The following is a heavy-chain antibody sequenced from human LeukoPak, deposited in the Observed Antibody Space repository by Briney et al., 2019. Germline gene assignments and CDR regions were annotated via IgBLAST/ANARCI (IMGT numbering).Heavy chain of an antibody. J-gene: IGHJ5*02. CDR3: ARDSSGWYRTTKNWFDP. CDR2: IYYSGST. D-gene: IGHD6-19*01. CDR1: GYSISSGYY. Sequence: SETLSLTCTVSGYSISSGYYWGWIRQPPGKGLERIGSIYYSGSTYYNPSLKSRVTISVDTSKNQFSLKLSSVTAADTAVYYCARDSSGWYRTTKNWFDPWGQGTLVTVSS. V-gene: IGHV4-38-2*02.